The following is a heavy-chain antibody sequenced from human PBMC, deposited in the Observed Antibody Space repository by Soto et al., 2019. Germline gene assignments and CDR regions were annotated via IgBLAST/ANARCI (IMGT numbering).Heavy chain of an antibody. CDR1: GFTFSTYW. CDR2: INGDGSKT. D-gene: IGHD2-15*01. J-gene: IGHJ4*02. Sequence: ASGFTFSTYWMYWVRQAPGKGLVWVSRINGDGSKTSYADSVKGRFNISRDNAKNTLYLQMNSLRAEDTALYYCARGQYCSGGTCYSAHEYWGQGTLVTVS. CDR3: ARGQYCSGGTCYSAHEY. V-gene: IGHV3-74*01.